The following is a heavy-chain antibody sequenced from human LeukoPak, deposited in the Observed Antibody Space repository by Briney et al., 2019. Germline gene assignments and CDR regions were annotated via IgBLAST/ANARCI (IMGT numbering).Heavy chain of an antibody. V-gene: IGHV5-10-1*01. CDR2: INPSDSYT. CDR1: GYSFTNYW. Sequence: GESLKISCKGSGYSFTNYWISWVHQMPGKGLEWMGRINPSDSYTNYNPPFQGHVTFSVDKSIATAYLQWTTLKASDTAMYYCARGGWLDDYWGQGTLVTVSS. D-gene: IGHD6-19*01. J-gene: IGHJ4*02. CDR3: ARGGWLDDY.